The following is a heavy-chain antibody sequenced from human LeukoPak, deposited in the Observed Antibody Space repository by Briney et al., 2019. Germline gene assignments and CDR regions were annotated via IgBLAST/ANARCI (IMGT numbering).Heavy chain of an antibody. V-gene: IGHV3-74*01. CDR1: GSTLSRYW. D-gene: IGHD3-10*01. CDR3: TTGIGNYYYY. CDR2: VKSDGSDT. J-gene: IGHJ4*02. Sequence: GGSLRLSCAASGSTLSRYWMHWVLQAPGKGLVWVSRVKSDGSDTIYADSVKGRFTISRDNAKNTLYLQMDSLRAEDTAVYYCTTGIGNYYYYWGQGTLVTVAS.